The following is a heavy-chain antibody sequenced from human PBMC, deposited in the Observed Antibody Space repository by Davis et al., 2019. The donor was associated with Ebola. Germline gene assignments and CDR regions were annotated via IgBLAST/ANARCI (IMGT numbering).Heavy chain of an antibody. D-gene: IGHD1-26*01. J-gene: IGHJ4*02. CDR3: ARAGISGSYTFDH. CDR1: RYTFTNYG. Sequence: AASVNVSCKASRYTFTNYGVRWVRQAPGQGLEWMGWISAYNGHTNYEQKLQGRVTMTTDTSTSTAYMELSSLRSEDTAVYYCARAGISGSYTFDHWGQGTLVTVSS. V-gene: IGHV1-18*01. CDR2: ISAYNGHT.